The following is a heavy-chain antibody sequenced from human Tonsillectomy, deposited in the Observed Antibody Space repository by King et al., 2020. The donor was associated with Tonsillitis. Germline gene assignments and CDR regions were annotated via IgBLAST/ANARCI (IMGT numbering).Heavy chain of an antibody. Sequence: QLVQSGAEVKKPGSSVKVSCKASGGTFSSHAISWVRQAPGQGLEWMGRIIPFLSITNYTQKFQGRVTITADKATSTADMELSSLISEDTALYYCARDLWDSRGNFYYYGLGVWGQGTTGTVSS. V-gene: IGHV1-69*04. CDR1: GGTFSSHA. CDR3: ARDLWDSRGNFYYYGLGV. CDR2: IIPFLSIT. J-gene: IGHJ6*02. D-gene: IGHD3-22*01.